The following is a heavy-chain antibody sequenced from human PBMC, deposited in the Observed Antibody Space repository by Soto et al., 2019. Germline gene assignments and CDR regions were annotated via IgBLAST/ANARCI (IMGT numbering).Heavy chain of an antibody. Sequence: HPGGSLRLSCTVSGFTFSSYGMHWVRQAPGKGLEWVAVISYDGSNQYYGDSVKGRFTISRDNSKNTLYLQMNSLRTEDTAVYYYAKTPRQYCFSTSCSASFDYWGPGTLVTVSS. D-gene: IGHD2-2*01. CDR1: GFTFSSYG. CDR3: AKTPRQYCFSTSCSASFDY. CDR2: ISYDGSNQ. J-gene: IGHJ4*02. V-gene: IGHV3-30*18.